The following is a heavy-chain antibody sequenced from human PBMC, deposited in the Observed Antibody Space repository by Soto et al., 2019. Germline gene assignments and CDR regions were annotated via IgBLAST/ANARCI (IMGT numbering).Heavy chain of an antibody. V-gene: IGHV4-59*01. Sequence: PSETLSLTCTVSGGSISSYYWNWIRQPPGKGLEWIGYIYSSGSTNYNPSLKSRVTISVDTSKSQLSLKLSSVTAADTAVYYCARGEFSYYCDYWGQGTLVTVSS. CDR3: ARGEFSYYCDY. J-gene: IGHJ4*02. CDR2: IYSSGST. D-gene: IGHD3-16*02. CDR1: GGSISSYY.